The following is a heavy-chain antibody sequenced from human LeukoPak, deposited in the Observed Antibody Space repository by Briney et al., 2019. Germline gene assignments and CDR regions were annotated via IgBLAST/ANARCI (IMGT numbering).Heavy chain of an antibody. CDR3: ARGGGRSTEGGVWFYYYYMDV. Sequence: SVKVSCKASGGTFSSYAISWVRQAPGQGLEWMGGIIPIFGTANYAQKFQGRVTITADKSTSTAYMELSSLRSEDTAVYYCARGGGRSTEGGVWFYYYYMDVWGKGTTVTVSS. V-gene: IGHV1-69*06. CDR1: GGTFSSYA. CDR2: IIPIFGTA. D-gene: IGHD3-16*01. J-gene: IGHJ6*03.